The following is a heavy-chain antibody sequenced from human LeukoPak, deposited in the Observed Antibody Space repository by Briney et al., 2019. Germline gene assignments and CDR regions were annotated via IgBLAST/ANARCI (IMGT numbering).Heavy chain of an antibody. CDR2: ISSSSSYI. V-gene: IGHV3-21*01. CDR1: GFTFSNAW. D-gene: IGHD5-12*01. Sequence: GGSLRLSCAASGFTFSNAWMSWVRQAPGKGLEWVSSISSSSSYIYYADSVKGRFTISRDNAKNSLYLQMNSLRAEDTAVYYCARDGYSGYDLGDNWFDPWGQGTLVTVSS. J-gene: IGHJ5*02. CDR3: ARDGYSGYDLGDNWFDP.